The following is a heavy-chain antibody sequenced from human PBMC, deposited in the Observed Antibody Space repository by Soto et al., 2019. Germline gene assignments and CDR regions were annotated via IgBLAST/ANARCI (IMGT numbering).Heavy chain of an antibody. D-gene: IGHD1-26*01. CDR3: AKLEDSVDY. CDR1: GFTFSSYG. CDR2: ISYDGSNK. V-gene: IGHV3-30*18. J-gene: IGHJ4*02. Sequence: QVQLVESGGGVVQPGRSLRLSCAASGFTFSSYGMHWVRQAPGKGLEWVAVISYDGSNKYYADSVKGRFTISRDNSKNTLYLQMNSLRAEDTAVYYCAKLEDSVDYCGQGTLVTVSS.